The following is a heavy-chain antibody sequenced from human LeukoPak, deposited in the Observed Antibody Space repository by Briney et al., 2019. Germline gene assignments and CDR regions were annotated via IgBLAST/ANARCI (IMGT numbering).Heavy chain of an antibody. CDR1: GYTFTGHY. D-gene: IGHD6-19*01. Sequence: GASVKVSCKASGYTFTGHYMHWVRQAPGQGLEWMGWISPSSGDTDYSQRFQGRVTMTRDTSISTAYMELSRLRSDDTAVYYCARAAIAVAGDYHYHYMDVWGKGTTVTVSS. J-gene: IGHJ6*03. CDR3: ARAAIAVAGDYHYHYMDV. V-gene: IGHV1-2*02. CDR2: ISPSSGDT.